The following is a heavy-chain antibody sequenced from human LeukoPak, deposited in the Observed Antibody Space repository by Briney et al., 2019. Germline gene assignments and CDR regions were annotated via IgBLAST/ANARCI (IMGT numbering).Heavy chain of an antibody. CDR1: GFTFIRYA. Sequence: GALRLSCSASGFTFIRYAMHWVRQAPGKGLEYVSGVTSNGGSTYYADSVKGRFTISRDNSKNTLYLQMSTLRAEDTAVYYCVKSSGSSWYMFDYWGQGTLVTVSS. CDR2: VTSNGGST. CDR3: VKSSGSSWYMFDY. J-gene: IGHJ4*02. V-gene: IGHV3-64D*09. D-gene: IGHD6-13*01.